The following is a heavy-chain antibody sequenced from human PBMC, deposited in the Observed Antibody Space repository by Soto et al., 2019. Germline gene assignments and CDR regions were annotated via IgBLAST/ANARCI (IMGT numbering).Heavy chain of an antibody. CDR1: GGSINSYY. CDR3: ARVPWQWLGGYAFDI. Sequence: QVQLQESGPGLVKPSETLSLTCTVSGGSINSYYWSWIRQPPGKGLEWIGYIYYSGSTNYNPSLKSRATISVDTSKNQFTLKLSSVTAADTGVYYCARVPWQWLGGYAFDIWGQGTMVTVSS. CDR2: IYYSGST. D-gene: IGHD6-19*01. V-gene: IGHV4-59*01. J-gene: IGHJ3*02.